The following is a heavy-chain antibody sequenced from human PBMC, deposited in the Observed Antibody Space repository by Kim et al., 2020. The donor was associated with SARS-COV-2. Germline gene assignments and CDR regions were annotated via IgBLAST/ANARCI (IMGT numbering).Heavy chain of an antibody. D-gene: IGHD3-22*01. J-gene: IGHJ4*02. Sequence: SVKVSCKASGGTFSSYAISWVRQAPGQGLEWMGRIIPVLGIANYAQKFQGRVTITADKSTSTAYMELSSLRSEDTAVYYCARAGEIGPRGYYDSSGYYYDYWGQGTLVTVSS. V-gene: IGHV1-69*04. CDR3: ARAGEIGPRGYYDSSGYYYDY. CDR1: GGTFSSYA. CDR2: IIPVLGIA.